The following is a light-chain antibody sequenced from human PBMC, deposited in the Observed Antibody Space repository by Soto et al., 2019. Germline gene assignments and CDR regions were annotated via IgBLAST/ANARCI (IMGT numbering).Light chain of an antibody. V-gene: IGKV3-15*01. J-gene: IGKJ1*01. CDR2: GAS. Sequence: EIVMTQSPATLSVSPGARATLSCRASQSVSSNLAWYQQKPGQAPRLLIYGASTRATGIPARFSGSGSGTEFTLTISSLQSEDFAVYYCQQYNNWPQTFGPGTRWIS. CDR3: QQYNNWPQT. CDR1: QSVSSN.